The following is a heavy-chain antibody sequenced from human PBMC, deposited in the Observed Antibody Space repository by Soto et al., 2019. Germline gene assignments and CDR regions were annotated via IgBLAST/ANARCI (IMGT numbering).Heavy chain of an antibody. V-gene: IGHV4-31*02. Sequence: SQPLRLTWTVADGSIIGGGYYWSWIRQHPGKGLEWIGYIYYSGSTYYNPSLKSRVTISVDTSKNQFSLKLSSVTAADTAVYYCARGNLDYDSSGYYSRNSDAFDIWGQGTMVTVSS. D-gene: IGHD3-22*01. CDR3: ARGNLDYDSSGYYSRNSDAFDI. J-gene: IGHJ3*02. CDR2: IYYSGST. CDR1: DGSIIGGGYY.